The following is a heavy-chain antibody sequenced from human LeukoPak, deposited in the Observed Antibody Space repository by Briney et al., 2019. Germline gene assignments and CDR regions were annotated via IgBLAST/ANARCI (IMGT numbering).Heavy chain of an antibody. V-gene: IGHV3-30*18. CDR3: AKDRAFDI. CDR1: GFTFSSYG. J-gene: IGHJ3*02. Sequence: GRSLRLSCAASGFTFSSYGMHWVRQAPGKGLEWVAVISYDGSNKYYADSVKGRFTISRDNSKSTLYLQMNSLRAEDTAVYYCAKDRAFDIWGQGTMVTVSS. CDR2: ISYDGSNK.